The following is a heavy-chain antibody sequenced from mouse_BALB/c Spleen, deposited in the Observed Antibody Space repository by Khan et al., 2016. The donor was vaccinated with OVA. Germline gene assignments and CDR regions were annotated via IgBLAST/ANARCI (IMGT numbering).Heavy chain of an antibody. J-gene: IGHJ2*01. Sequence: EVKLLESGPGLVKPSQSLSLTCTVTGYSITSDYAWNWIRQFPGNKLEWMGYISYSGRTSYNPSLKSRISLTRDTPKHQFFLQLNSVTTEDTATYYCARSVTITTVVATDFDYWGQGTTLTVSS. CDR2: ISYSGRT. CDR1: GYSITSDYA. D-gene: IGHD1-1*01. CDR3: ARSVTITTVVATDFDY. V-gene: IGHV3-2*02.